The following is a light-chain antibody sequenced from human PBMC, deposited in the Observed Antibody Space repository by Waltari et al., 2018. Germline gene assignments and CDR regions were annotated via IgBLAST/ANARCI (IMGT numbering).Light chain of an antibody. CDR2: VNSDGSH. Sequence: QLVLTQSPSASASLGASVKLTCTLSSGHSTNIIAWLQQQPEKGPRYLMNVNSDGSHNKGVGIPDRFSGSSSGAERYLTISSLQSEDEADYYCQTGGHGTWVFGGGNRLTVL. CDR3: QTGGHGTWV. CDR1: SGHSTNI. J-gene: IGLJ3*02. V-gene: IGLV4-69*01.